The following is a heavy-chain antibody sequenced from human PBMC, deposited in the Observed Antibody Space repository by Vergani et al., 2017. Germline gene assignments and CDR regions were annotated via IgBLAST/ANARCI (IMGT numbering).Heavy chain of an antibody. D-gene: IGHD4-17*01. CDR3: AKGRGLYGDYAQGFND. Sequence: QVQLVESGGGVVQPGRSLRLSCAASGFTFSSYGMHWVRQAPGKGLEWVAVISYDGSNKYYADSVKGRFTISRDKSKSTLYLQMNSLRAEDTAVYYCAKGRGLYGDYAQGFNDWGQGSLVTVSS. CDR1: GFTFSSYG. J-gene: IGHJ4*01. CDR2: ISYDGSNK. V-gene: IGHV3-30*18.